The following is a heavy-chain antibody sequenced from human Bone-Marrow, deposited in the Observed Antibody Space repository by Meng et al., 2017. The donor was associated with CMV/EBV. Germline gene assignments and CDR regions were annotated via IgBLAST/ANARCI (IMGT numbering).Heavy chain of an antibody. D-gene: IGHD2-2*02. CDR3: ARDGVYCSSTSCYTTQPYYYYGMDV. Sequence: GGSLRLSCAASGFTFSSYWMSWVRQAPGKGLEWVANIKQDGSEKYYVDSVKGRFTISRDNAKNSLYLQMNSLRAEDTAVYYCARDGVYCSSTSCYTTQPYYYYGMDVWGQATTVTVSS. J-gene: IGHJ6*02. V-gene: IGHV3-7*01. CDR2: IKQDGSEK. CDR1: GFTFSSYW.